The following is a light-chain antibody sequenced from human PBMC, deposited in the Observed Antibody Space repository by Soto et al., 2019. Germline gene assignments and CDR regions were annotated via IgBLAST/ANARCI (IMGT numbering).Light chain of an antibody. J-gene: IGLJ7*01. CDR2: GNS. V-gene: IGLV1-40*01. CDR1: SSNIGAGYD. CDR3: QSYDTPVYV. Sequence: QSVLTQPPSASGAPGQRVTISCTGSSSNIGAGYDVHWYQQLPGAAPKLLIYGNSNRPSGVPDRFSGSRSGTSASLAITGLQPEDEADYYCQSYDTPVYVFGGGTQLTVL.